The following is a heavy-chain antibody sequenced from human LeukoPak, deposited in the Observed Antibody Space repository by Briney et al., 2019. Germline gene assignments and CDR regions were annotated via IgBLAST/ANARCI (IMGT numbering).Heavy chain of an antibody. CDR2: INPSGGST. CDR3: ARERGVDTAMVTRVRSSRGGFDY. V-gene: IGHV1-46*01. D-gene: IGHD5-18*01. J-gene: IGHJ4*02. CDR1: GFTFTSYY. Sequence: GGSLRLSCAASGFTFTSYYMHWVRQAPGQGLEWMGIINPSGGSTSYAQKFQGRVTMTRDMSTSTVYMELSSLRSEDTAVYYCARERGVDTAMVTRVRSSRGGFDYWGQGTLVTVSS.